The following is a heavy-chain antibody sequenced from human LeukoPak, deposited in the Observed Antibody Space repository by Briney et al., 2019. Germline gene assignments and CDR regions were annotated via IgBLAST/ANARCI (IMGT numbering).Heavy chain of an antibody. D-gene: IGHD6-13*01. CDR2: IRSKAYGGTT. CDR3: TRGSSSSWYPAAFDY. V-gene: IGHV3-49*04. CDR1: GFTFGDYA. Sequence: AGGSLRRSCTASGFTFGDYAMSWVRQAPGKGLEWVGFIRSKAYGGTTEYAASVKGRFTISRDDSKSIAYLQMNSLKTEDTAVYYCTRGSSSSWYPAAFDYWGQGTLVTVSS. J-gene: IGHJ4*02.